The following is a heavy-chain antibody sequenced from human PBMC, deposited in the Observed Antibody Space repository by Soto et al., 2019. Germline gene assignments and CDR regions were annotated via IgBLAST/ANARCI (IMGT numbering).Heavy chain of an antibody. CDR2: IRKKANSYTT. J-gene: IGHJ3*02. V-gene: IGHV3-72*01. Sequence: EVQLVESGGGLVQPGGSLRLSCVASGFIFSDHYMDWVRQAPGKGLEWVGRIRKKANSYTTEYAASVKGRFTISTEDSKDSLDLQMTSLKTDDTAVYYCARHSRYDCTSCDAFDIWGQGTMVTVSS. D-gene: IGHD2-2*01. CDR1: GFIFSDHY. CDR3: ARHSRYDCTSCDAFDI.